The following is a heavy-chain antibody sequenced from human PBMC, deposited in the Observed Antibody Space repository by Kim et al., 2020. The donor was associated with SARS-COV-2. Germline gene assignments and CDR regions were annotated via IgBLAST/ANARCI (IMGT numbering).Heavy chain of an antibody. J-gene: IGHJ6*02. V-gene: IGHV3-21*01. CDR2: ISSSSSYI. Sequence: GGSLRLSCAASGFTFSSYSMNWVRQAPGKGLEWVSSISSSSSYIYYADSVKGRFTISRDNAKNSLYLQMNSLRAEDTAVYYCARDTGPRGILTGHIRGFYYYGMDVWGQGTTVTVSS. CDR1: GFTFSSYS. CDR3: ARDTGPRGILTGHIRGFYYYGMDV. D-gene: IGHD3-9*01.